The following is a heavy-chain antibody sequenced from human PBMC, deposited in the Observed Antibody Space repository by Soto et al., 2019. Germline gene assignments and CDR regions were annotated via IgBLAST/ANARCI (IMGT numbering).Heavy chain of an antibody. Sequence: ASVKVSCKASGYTFTNYAMHWVRQAPGQRPEWMGWINAGNGNTKYLQKVQGRVTITRDTSASTAYMELGSLRSEATAVYYCARFRGYSFPDDGGQGTL. CDR1: GYTFTNYA. CDR3: ARFRGYSFPDD. CDR2: INAGNGNT. V-gene: IGHV1-3*01. D-gene: IGHD2-15*01. J-gene: IGHJ4*02.